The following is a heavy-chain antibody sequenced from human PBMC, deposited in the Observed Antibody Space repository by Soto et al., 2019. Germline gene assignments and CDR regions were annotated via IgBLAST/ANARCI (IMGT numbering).Heavy chain of an antibody. V-gene: IGHV3-13*04. CDR1: GFTFSRYD. CDR3: ARGALGFDP. J-gene: IGHJ5*02. D-gene: IGHD6-6*01. CDR2: IGTSGDT. Sequence: EVQVVESGGGLVQPGGSLRLSCAASGFTFSRYDMHWVRQATGRGLEWVSGIGTSGDTYYAGSVKGRFTISRENAKNSVYLQMNSLGAGDTAVYYCARGALGFDPWGQGTLVAVSP.